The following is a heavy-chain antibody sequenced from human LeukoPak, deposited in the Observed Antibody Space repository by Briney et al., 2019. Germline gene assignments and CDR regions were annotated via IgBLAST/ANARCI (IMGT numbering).Heavy chain of an antibody. J-gene: IGHJ4*02. CDR1: GGSISSGGYY. CDR3: VRGCDFWSGYPTPHYFDY. D-gene: IGHD3-3*01. Sequence: SQTLSLTCTVSGGSISSGGYYWSWIRQHPGKGLEWIGYIYYSGSTYYNPSLKSRVTISVDTSKNQFSLKLSSVTAADTAVYYCVRGCDFWSGYPTPHYFDYWGQGTLVTVSS. CDR2: IYYSGST. V-gene: IGHV4-31*03.